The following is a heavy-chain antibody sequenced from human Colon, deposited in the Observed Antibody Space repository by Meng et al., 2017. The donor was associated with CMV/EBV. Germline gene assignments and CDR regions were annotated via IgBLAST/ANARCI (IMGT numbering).Heavy chain of an antibody. CDR3: VRKNGGYSDY. CDR1: GFTLSTYS. V-gene: IGHV3-21*01. D-gene: IGHD1-26*01. J-gene: IGHJ4*02. Sequence: CADSGFTLSTYSMNWVRQTPGKGLEWVSSISNSGDFIYYADYVKGRFTISRDNAKNSLFLQLNSLRAEDSAVYYCVRKNGGYSDYWGQGALVTVSS. CDR2: ISNSGDFI.